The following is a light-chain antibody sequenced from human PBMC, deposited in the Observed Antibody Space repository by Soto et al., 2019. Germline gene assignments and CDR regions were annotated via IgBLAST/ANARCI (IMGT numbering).Light chain of an antibody. V-gene: IGKV3-20*01. Sequence: EIVSTQSPGTLSLSPGERATLSCRASQSVTSNYLAWYQQKPGQAPRLLIYVASTRAAGIPDRFSGSGSGTDFSLTISRLELEDFAVYYCQIYGSSPLITFGQGTRLEIK. J-gene: IGKJ5*01. CDR2: VAS. CDR3: QIYGSSPLIT. CDR1: QSVTSNY.